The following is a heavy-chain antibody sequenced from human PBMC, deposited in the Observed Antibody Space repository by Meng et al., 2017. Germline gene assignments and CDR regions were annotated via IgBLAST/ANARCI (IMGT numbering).Heavy chain of an antibody. Sequence: GESLKISCAASGFTFSSYWMSWVRQAPGKGLEWVANIKQDGSEKYYVDSVKGRFTISRDNAKNSLYLQMNSLRAEDTAVYYCARGDGYNYFYYYYGMDVWGQGTTVTGAS. CDR2: IKQDGSEK. V-gene: IGHV3-7*01. CDR1: GFTFSSYW. CDR3: ARGDGYNYFYYYYGMDV. D-gene: IGHD5-24*01. J-gene: IGHJ6*02.